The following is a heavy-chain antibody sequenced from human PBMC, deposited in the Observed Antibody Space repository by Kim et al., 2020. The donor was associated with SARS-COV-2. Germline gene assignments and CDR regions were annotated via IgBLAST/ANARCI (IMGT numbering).Heavy chain of an antibody. CDR1: GFTFSNAW. V-gene: IGHV3-15*01. CDR2: IKSKTDGGTT. CDR3: TPDPRPITMVRGASSYYYYMDV. Sequence: GGSLRLSCAASGFTFSNAWMSWVRQAPGKGLEWVGRIKSKTDGGTTDYAAPVKGRFTISRDDSKNTLYLQMNSLKTEDTAVYYCTPDPRPITMVRGASSYYYYMDVWGKGTSVTVSS. J-gene: IGHJ6*03. D-gene: IGHD3-10*01.